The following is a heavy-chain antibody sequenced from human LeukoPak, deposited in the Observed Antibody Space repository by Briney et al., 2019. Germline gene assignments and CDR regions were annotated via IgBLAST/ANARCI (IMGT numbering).Heavy chain of an antibody. Sequence: GASVKVSCKASGGTFSSYAISWVRQAPGQGLEWMGGIIPICGTANYAQKFQGRVTITADESTSTAYMELSRLRSEDTAVYYCARDRGGGFGELLADDYWGQGTLVTVSS. D-gene: IGHD3-10*01. V-gene: IGHV1-69*13. CDR3: ARDRGGGFGELLADDY. J-gene: IGHJ4*02. CDR2: IIPICGTA. CDR1: GGTFSSYA.